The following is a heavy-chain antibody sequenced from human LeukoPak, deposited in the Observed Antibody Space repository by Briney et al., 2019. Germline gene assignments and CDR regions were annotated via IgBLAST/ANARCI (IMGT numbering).Heavy chain of an antibody. D-gene: IGHD4-17*01. J-gene: IGHJ4*02. CDR3: ARDRLHYGEYEKTFDY. CDR2: ISGSGGST. Sequence: GGSLRLSCAASGFTISNYGMSWVRQAPGKGLEWVSAISGSGGSTYYADSVKGRFTISRDNSKNTLYLQMNSLRAEDSAVYYCARDRLHYGEYEKTFDYWGQGTLVTVSS. CDR1: GFTISNYG. V-gene: IGHV3-23*01.